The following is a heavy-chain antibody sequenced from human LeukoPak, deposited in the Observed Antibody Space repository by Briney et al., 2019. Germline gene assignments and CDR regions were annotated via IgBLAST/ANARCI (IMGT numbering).Heavy chain of an antibody. D-gene: IGHD6-13*01. V-gene: IGHV3-30-3*01. CDR3: ARDQMISAAGLDY. J-gene: IGHJ4*02. CDR2: ISYDGSNK. CDR1: GFTFSSFA. Sequence: GGSLRPSCTASGFTFSSFAMHWVRQAPGKGLEWVAVISYDGSNKYFADSVKGRFTIPRDNSKNTLYLQMNSLRAEDTAVYYCARDQMISAAGLDYWGQGTLVTVSS.